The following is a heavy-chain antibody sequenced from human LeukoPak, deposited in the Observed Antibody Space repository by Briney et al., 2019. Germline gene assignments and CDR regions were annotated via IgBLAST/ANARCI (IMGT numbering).Heavy chain of an antibody. D-gene: IGHD6-13*01. CDR3: AKEAELVLEFDS. CDR2: ISGSGRTT. V-gene: IGHV3-23*01. J-gene: IGHJ4*02. CDR1: GFTFGNYA. Sequence: GGSLRLSCAASGFTFGNYAMSWVRQAPGKGLEWVAAISGSGRTTNYADSVKGRFTISRDNSKNTMYLQLNSLRAEDRAIYYCAKEAELVLEFDSWGQGSLVPVSS.